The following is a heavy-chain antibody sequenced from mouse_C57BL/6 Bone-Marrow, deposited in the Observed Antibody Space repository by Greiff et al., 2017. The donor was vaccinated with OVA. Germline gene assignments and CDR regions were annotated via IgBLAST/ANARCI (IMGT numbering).Heavy chain of an antibody. V-gene: IGHV14-4*01. CDR1: GFNIKDDY. CDR2: IDPENGDT. Sequence: VQLQQSGAELVRPGASVKLSCTASGFNIKDDYMHWVKQRPEQGLAWIGWIDPENGDTEYASKFQGKATITADTSSNTAYLQRSSLTSEDTAVYDCTTSYWYFDVWGTGTTVTVSS. J-gene: IGHJ1*03. CDR3: TTSYWYFDV.